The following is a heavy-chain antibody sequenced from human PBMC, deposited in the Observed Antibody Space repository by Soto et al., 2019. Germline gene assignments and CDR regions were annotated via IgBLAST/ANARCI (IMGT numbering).Heavy chain of an antibody. V-gene: IGHV1-3*01. J-gene: IGHJ6*02. CDR2: INAGNGNT. CDR3: ASRYYDFWSGYPTAPYYYYYYGMDV. CDR1: GYTFTSYA. D-gene: IGHD3-3*01. Sequence: ASVKVSCKASGYTFTSYAMHWVRQAPGQRLEWMGWINAGNGNTKYSQKFQGRVTITRDTSASTAYMELSSLRSEDTAVYYCASRYYDFWSGYPTAPYYYYYYGMDVWGQGTTVTSP.